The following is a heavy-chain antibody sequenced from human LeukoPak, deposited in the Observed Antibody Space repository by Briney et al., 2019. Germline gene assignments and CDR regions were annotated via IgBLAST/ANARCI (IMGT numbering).Heavy chain of an antibody. CDR1: GFTVSDND. J-gene: IGHJ4*02. CDR2: IYADGST. V-gene: IGHV3-66*04. CDR3: ARRSVPGRPGY. D-gene: IGHD6-6*01. Sequence: GGSLRLSCAASGFTVSDNDIKWVRQAPGKGLEWVSLIYADGSTHYADSVKGRFSISRDNSRNTVYLQMNSLRGEDTAVYYCARRSVPGRPGYWGQGTLVTVSS.